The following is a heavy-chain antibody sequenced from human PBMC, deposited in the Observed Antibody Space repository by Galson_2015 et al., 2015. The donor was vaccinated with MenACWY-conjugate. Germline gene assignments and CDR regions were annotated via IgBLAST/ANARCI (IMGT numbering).Heavy chain of an antibody. J-gene: IGHJ4*02. CDR2: ISSNGNYI. D-gene: IGHD3-3*01. CDR1: GFMFSSYR. Sequence: SLRLSCAASGFMFSSYRLNWVRQAPGQGLQWVASISSNGNYIYYGDSVEGRFTISRDNAKNSMYLQMNSLTVEDTAVYYCSRVGTIGLDGFDYWGQGTLVTVSS. CDR3: SRVGTIGLDGFDY. V-gene: IGHV3-21*01.